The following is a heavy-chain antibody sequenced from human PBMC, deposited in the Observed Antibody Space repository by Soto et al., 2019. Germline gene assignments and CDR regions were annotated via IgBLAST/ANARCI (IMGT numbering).Heavy chain of an antibody. Sequence: EVQLVESGGGSVQPGGSLRLSCAASGFIFSDHYVDWVRQAPGKGLEWVGRHRNKANGYNTEYAASVKGRFTISRDDSRNSLYLQMNSLKTEDTAVYYCTCSWGDYRSFDFWGQGALVTVSS. CDR1: GFIFSDHY. D-gene: IGHD4-17*01. CDR2: HRNKANGYNT. J-gene: IGHJ4*02. V-gene: IGHV3-72*01. CDR3: TCSWGDYRSFDF.